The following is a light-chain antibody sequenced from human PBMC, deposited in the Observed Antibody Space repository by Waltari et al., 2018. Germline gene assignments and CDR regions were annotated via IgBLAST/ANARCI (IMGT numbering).Light chain of an antibody. CDR3: YSAADNAVGV. Sequence: SYDLTQPSSVSVSPGQTARITCSGDILAKKYGRWFQQKPAQAPVQVIYKDNERPSGIPERVSGSSSGPTVTLTISGAHVDDEADYYCYSAADNAVGVFGGGTKLTV. CDR2: KDN. CDR1: ILAKKY. V-gene: IGLV3-27*01. J-gene: IGLJ3*02.